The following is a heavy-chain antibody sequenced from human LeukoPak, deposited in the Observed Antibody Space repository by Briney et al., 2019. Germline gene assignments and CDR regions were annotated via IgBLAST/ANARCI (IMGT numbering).Heavy chain of an antibody. V-gene: IGHV4-59*01. Sequence: SETLSLTCTVSGGSITNYFWSWIRQPPGKGLEWIGYIYYSGSTNYNPSLESRVTISVDTSKNHFSLKLSSVTAADTAVYYCARCSWIGSPLHAFDIWGPGTMVTVSS. D-gene: IGHD2-15*01. CDR1: GGSITNYF. CDR2: IYYSGST. CDR3: ARCSWIGSPLHAFDI. J-gene: IGHJ3*02.